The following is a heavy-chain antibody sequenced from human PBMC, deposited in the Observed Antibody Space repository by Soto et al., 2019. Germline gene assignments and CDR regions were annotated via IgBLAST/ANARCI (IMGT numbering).Heavy chain of an antibody. V-gene: IGHV3-30-3*01. CDR1: GFTFSSYA. J-gene: IGHJ4*02. CDR3: ARAGGAVEIDY. CDR2: ISYDGSNK. Sequence: GSLRLSCAASGFTFSSYAMHWVRQAPGKGLEWVAVISYDGSNKYYADSVKGRFTISRDNYKNTLYLQMNSLRAEDTAVYYCARAGGAVEIDYWGQGTLVTVSS. D-gene: IGHD6-19*01.